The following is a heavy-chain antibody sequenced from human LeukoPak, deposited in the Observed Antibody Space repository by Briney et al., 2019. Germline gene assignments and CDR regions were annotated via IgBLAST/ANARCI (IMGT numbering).Heavy chain of an antibody. CDR1: GGSFSGYY. J-gene: IGHJ4*02. CDR3: ARASYYYDSSGYYHDGYFDY. CDR2: INHSGST. V-gene: IGHV4-34*01. Sequence: SETLSLTCAVYGGSFSGYYWSWIRQPPGKGLEWIGEINHSGSTNYNPSLKSRVTMSVDTSKNQFSLKLSSVTAADTAVYYCARASYYYDSSGYYHDGYFDYWGQGTLVTVSS. D-gene: IGHD3-22*01.